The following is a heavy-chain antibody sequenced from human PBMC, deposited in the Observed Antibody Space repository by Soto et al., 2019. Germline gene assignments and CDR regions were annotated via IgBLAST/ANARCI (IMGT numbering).Heavy chain of an antibody. V-gene: IGHV2-5*02. Sequence: QITLKESGPTLVRPTQTLTLTCAFSGFSLSTRGVGVGWIRQPPGKALEWLAVIYWDDSKHYSPSLRSRLTITQDTSKNQVVLTMTNMDPMDTGTYYCAHKGPEDWPLDYWGQGTLVTVSS. CDR2: IYWDDSK. J-gene: IGHJ4*02. CDR1: GFSLSTRGVG. CDR3: AHKGPEDWPLDY. D-gene: IGHD3-9*01.